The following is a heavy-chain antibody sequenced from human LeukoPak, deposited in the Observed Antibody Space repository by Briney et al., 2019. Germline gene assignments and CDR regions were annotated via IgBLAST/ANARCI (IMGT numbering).Heavy chain of an antibody. CDR1: GGSISSYY. CDR3: ARVGFWSGYRAANYYYYMDV. D-gene: IGHD3-3*01. J-gene: IGHJ6*03. CDR2: IYYSGST. V-gene: IGHV4-59*01. Sequence: PSETLSLTCTVSGGSISSYYWSWIRQPPGKGLEGIGYIYYSGSTNYNPSLKRRVTISVDTSRNQFSLKLSSVTAADTAVYYCARVGFWSGYRAANYYYYMDVWGKGTTVTVSS.